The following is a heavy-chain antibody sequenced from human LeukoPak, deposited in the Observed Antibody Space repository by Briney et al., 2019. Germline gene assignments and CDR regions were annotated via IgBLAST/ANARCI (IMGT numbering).Heavy chain of an antibody. J-gene: IGHJ4*02. CDR2: IKQDGSGK. Sequence: GGSLRLSCAASGFTFSSYAMHWVRQAPGKGLEWVANIKQDGSGKYYVDSVKGRFTISRDNAKNSLYLQMNSLRAEDTAVYYCARDPFNLPDCSGGSCYPGYFDYWGQGTLVTVSS. CDR1: GFTFSSYA. D-gene: IGHD2-15*01. V-gene: IGHV3-7*01. CDR3: ARDPFNLPDCSGGSCYPGYFDY.